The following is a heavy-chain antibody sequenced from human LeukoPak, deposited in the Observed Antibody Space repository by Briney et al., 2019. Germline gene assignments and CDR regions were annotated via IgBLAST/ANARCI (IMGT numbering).Heavy chain of an antibody. V-gene: IGHV4-61*02. CDR2: IYTTGRT. Sequence: SQTLSLTCTVSGDSISSGSFHWSWIRQPAGKGLEWIGRIYTTGRTNYNPSLKSRITMSIDTSRNQFSLKLTSVTATDTAVYYCARMTTVTTRWYFDLWGSGTLITVSS. CDR3: ARMTTVTTRWYFDL. CDR1: GDSISSGSFH. D-gene: IGHD4-17*01. J-gene: IGHJ2*01.